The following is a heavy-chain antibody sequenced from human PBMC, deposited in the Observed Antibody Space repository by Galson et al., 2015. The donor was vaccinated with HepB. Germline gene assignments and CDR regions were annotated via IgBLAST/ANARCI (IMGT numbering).Heavy chain of an antibody. Sequence: SVKVSCKASGYTFTSYAMHWVRQAPGQRLEWMGWINAGNGNTKYSQKFQGRVTITRDTSASTAYMELSSLRSEDTAVYYCARDGRDCSSTSCFFLSFYYYGMDVWGQGTTVTVSS. D-gene: IGHD2-2*01. J-gene: IGHJ6*02. CDR1: GYTFTSYA. CDR3: ARDGRDCSSTSCFFLSFYYYGMDV. CDR2: INAGNGNT. V-gene: IGHV1-3*01.